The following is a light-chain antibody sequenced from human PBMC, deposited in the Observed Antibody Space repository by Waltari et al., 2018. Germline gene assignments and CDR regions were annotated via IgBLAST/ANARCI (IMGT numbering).Light chain of an antibody. Sequence: SSELTQDPGVSVALGQTFTITCQGYSLRTSYATWYQLKPGQAPVLVIYGKDKRPAGIQDGFSGYSSGTTSSLTITGALAEDEADYYCSSRNGRADQVVFAGGTKVTVL. V-gene: IGLV3-19*01. J-gene: IGLJ3*02. CDR3: SSRNGRADQVV. CDR2: GKD. CDR1: SLRTSY.